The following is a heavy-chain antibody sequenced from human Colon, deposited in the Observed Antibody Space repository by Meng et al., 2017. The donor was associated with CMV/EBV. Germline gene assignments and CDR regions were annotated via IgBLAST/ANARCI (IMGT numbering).Heavy chain of an antibody. CDR2: IYYSGST. D-gene: IGHD3-9*01. J-gene: IGHJ5*02. V-gene: IGHV4-59*01. Sequence: SQTLSLTCTVSGGSISSYYWSWIRQPPGKGLEWIGYIYYSGSTNYNPSLKSRVTISVDTSKNQFSLKLSSVTAADTAVYYCARGGLTPGEGGWFDPWGQGTLVTVPQ. CDR3: ARGGLTPGEGGWFDP. CDR1: GGSISSYY.